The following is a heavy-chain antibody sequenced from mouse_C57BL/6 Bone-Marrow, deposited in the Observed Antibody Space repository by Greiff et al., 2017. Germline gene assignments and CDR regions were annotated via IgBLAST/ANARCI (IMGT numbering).Heavy chain of an antibody. CDR1: GFSLTSYG. CDR3: ASYYGSSYGGFAY. D-gene: IGHD1-1*01. Sequence: VKLVESGPGLVAPSQSLSITCTVSGFSLTSYGVDWVRQSPGKGLEWLGVIWGVGSTNYNSALKSSLSISKDNSKSQVFLKMNSLQTDDTAMYXCASYYGSSYGGFAYWGQGTLVTVSA. J-gene: IGHJ3*01. V-gene: IGHV2-6*01. CDR2: IWGVGST.